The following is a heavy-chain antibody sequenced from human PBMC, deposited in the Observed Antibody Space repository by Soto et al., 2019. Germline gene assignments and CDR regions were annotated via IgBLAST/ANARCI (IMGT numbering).Heavy chain of an antibody. CDR2: INPNSGGT. CDR3: ARDLGKTHYYGLDV. Sequence: ASVKVSCKASGYTFTGYYIHWVRQAPGQGLEWMGWINPNSGGTNYAQKFQGWVTLTRDTSISTAYLELSRLRSDDTAVYYCARDLGKTHYYGLDVWGQGTTVTVS. V-gene: IGHV1-2*04. J-gene: IGHJ6*02. CDR1: GYTFTGYY.